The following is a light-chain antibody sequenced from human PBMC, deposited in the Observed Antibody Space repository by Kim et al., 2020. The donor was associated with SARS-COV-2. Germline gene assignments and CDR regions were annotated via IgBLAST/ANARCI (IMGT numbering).Light chain of an antibody. J-gene: IGKJ2*01. CDR2: AAS. V-gene: IGKV1-16*01. CDR3: QQYYSYPYT. Sequence: DIQMTQSPSSLSASVGDRVTITCRASQDISSYLAWFQQRPGKAPKSLIGAASCLQRGVPSRFSGRGSGTVFTLNISSLQPEDFATYHCQQYYSYPYTFGQGTKLEI. CDR1: QDISSY.